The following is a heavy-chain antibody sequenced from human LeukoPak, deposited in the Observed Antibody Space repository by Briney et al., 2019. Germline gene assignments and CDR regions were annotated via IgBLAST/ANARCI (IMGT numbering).Heavy chain of an antibody. J-gene: IGHJ5*02. CDR1: GGSFSGYY. D-gene: IGHD2-8*01. CDR3: ARGGGRVVLMVYATRPNWFDP. CDR2: INHSGST. V-gene: IGHV4-34*01. Sequence: SETLSLTCAVYGGSFSGYYWSWIRQPPGKGLGWIGEINHSGSTNYNPSLKSRVTISVDTSKNQFSLKLSSVTAADTAVYYCARGGGRVVLMVYATRPNWFDPWGQGTLVTVSS.